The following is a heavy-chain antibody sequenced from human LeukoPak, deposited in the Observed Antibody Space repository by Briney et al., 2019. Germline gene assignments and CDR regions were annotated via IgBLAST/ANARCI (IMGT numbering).Heavy chain of an antibody. J-gene: IGHJ4*02. D-gene: IGHD2-15*01. Sequence: GGSLRLSCAASGFTFGSYSMNWVRQAPGKGLEWVSSISSSSSYIYYADSVKGRFTISRDNAKNSLYLQMNSLRAEDTAVYYCARDSEDIVVVVAATPERFFDYWGQGTLVTVSS. CDR3: ARDSEDIVVVVAATPERFFDY. CDR1: GFTFGSYS. CDR2: ISSSSSYI. V-gene: IGHV3-21*01.